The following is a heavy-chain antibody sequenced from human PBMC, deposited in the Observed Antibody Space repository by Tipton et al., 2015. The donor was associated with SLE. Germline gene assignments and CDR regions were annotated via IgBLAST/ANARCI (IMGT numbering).Heavy chain of an antibody. CDR1: GYTHTEFS. J-gene: IGHJ3*02. V-gene: IGHV1-24*01. Sequence: QVQLVQSGPEVKKPGASVKVSCKVSGYTHTEFSMHWVRQAPGKGLEWMGSLDIEDGERISAEKFQGRVTMTEDTSTDTAYMELSSLRSEDTAVYYCASQGQGPDGFDIWGQGTMVTVSS. CDR3: ASQGQGPDGFDI. CDR2: LDIEDGER.